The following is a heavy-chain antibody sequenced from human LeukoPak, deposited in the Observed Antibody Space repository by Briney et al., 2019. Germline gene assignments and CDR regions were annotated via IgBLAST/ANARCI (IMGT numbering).Heavy chain of an antibody. V-gene: IGHV4-59*11. J-gene: IGHJ4*02. CDR2: IYYSGST. CDR1: GGSISSHY. Sequence: IPSETLSLTCTVPGGSISSHYWSWIRQPPGKGLEWIGYIYYSGSTNYNPSLKSRVTISVDTSKNQFSLKLSSVTAADTAVYYCARESSSSYFDYWGQGTLVTVSS. CDR3: ARESSSSYFDY. D-gene: IGHD6-6*01.